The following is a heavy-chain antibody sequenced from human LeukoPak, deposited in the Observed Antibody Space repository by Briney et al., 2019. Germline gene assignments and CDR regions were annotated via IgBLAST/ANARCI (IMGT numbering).Heavy chain of an antibody. D-gene: IGHD3-9*01. Sequence: TGGSLRLSCAASGFTFSSYAMHWVRQAPGKGLEWVAVISYDGSNKYYADSVKGRFTISRDNSKNALYLQMNSLRAEDTAVYYCARDWGLLTGYYPGDYWGQGTLVTASS. V-gene: IGHV3-30-3*01. CDR2: ISYDGSNK. CDR1: GFTFSSYA. J-gene: IGHJ4*02. CDR3: ARDWGLLTGYYPGDY.